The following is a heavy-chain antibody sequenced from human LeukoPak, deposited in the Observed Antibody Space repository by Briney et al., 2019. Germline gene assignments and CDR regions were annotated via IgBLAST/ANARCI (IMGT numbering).Heavy chain of an antibody. CDR1: GGTFSSYA. V-gene: IGHV1-69*06. J-gene: IGHJ6*04. CDR2: IIPIFGTA. D-gene: IGHD5-18*01. CDR3: ARSYPSGYSYGYGSYGMDV. Sequence: GASVKVSCKASGGTFSSYAISWVRQAPGQGLEWMGGIIPIFGTANYAQKFQGRVTITADKSTGTAYMELSSLRSEDTAVYYCARSYPSGYSYGYGSYGMDVWGKGTTVTVSS.